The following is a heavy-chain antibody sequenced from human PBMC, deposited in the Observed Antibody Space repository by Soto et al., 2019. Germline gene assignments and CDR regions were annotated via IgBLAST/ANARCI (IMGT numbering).Heavy chain of an antibody. Sequence: ASVKVSCKASGYTFTGYYMHWVRQAPGQGLEWMGWINPNSGGTNYAQKFQGRVTMTRDTSISTAYMELSRLRSDDTAVYYCARESGSYYQYYYYGMDVWGQGTTVTVSS. CDR1: GYTFTGYY. V-gene: IGHV1-2*02. D-gene: IGHD1-26*01. CDR2: INPNSGGT. J-gene: IGHJ6*02. CDR3: ARESGSYYQYYYYGMDV.